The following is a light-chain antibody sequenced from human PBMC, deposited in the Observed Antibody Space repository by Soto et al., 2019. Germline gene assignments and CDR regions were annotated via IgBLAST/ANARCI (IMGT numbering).Light chain of an antibody. CDR1: QSVSSY. J-gene: IGKJ4*01. V-gene: IGKV3-11*01. CDR3: QHRRNCPLLT. Sequence: EIVLTQSPATLSLSPGERATLSCRASQSVSSYLAWYQQKPGRAPRLLIYAASKRASGIPARFSGSGSGTDFKLAISSLEPEDFAGYYGQHRRNCPLLTFGGGTKVEIK. CDR2: AAS.